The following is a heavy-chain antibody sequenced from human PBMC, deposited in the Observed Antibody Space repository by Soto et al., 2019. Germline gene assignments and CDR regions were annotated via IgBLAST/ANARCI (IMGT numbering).Heavy chain of an antibody. CDR1: GYTFTSYG. CDR3: ARDLLLDIVVVPAAGNYMDV. D-gene: IGHD2-2*01. V-gene: IGHV1-18*01. Sequence: ASVKVSCKASGYTFTSYGISWVRQAPGQGLEWMGWISAYNGNTNYAQKLQGRVTMTTDTSTSTAYMELRSLRSDDTAVYYCARDLLLDIVVVPAAGNYMDVWGQGTTVTV. CDR2: ISAYNGNT. J-gene: IGHJ6*02.